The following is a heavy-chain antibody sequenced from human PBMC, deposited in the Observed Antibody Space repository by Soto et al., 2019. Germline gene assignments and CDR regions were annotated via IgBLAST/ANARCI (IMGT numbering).Heavy chain of an antibody. J-gene: IGHJ6*02. CDR3: ARGGYCSGGSCPEYYGMDV. Sequence: ASVKVSCKASGYTFTSYAMHWVRQAPGQRLEWMGWINAGNGNTKYSQKFQGRVTITRDTSASTAYMELSSLRSEDTAVYYCARGGYCSGGSCPEYYGMDVWGQGTTVTVPS. D-gene: IGHD2-15*01. V-gene: IGHV1-3*01. CDR1: GYTFTSYA. CDR2: INAGNGNT.